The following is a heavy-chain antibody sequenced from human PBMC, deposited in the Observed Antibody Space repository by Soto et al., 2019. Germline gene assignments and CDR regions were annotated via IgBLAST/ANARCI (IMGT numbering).Heavy chain of an antibody. CDR3: ARGDYPEIYYDSTIDY. D-gene: IGHD3-22*01. CDR2: INHSGST. Sequence: SETLSLTCAVYGGSFSGYYWSWIRQPPGKGLEWIGEINHSGSTNYNPSLKSRVTISVDTSKNQFSLKLSSVTAADTAVYYCARGDYPEIYYDSTIDYWGQGTLVTVSS. V-gene: IGHV4-34*01. CDR1: GGSFSGYY. J-gene: IGHJ4*02.